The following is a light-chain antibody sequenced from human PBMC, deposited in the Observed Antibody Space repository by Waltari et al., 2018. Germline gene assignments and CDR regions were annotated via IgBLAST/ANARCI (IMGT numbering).Light chain of an antibody. J-gene: IGLJ2*01. CDR1: TTNIGTHY. Sequence: QSVLTPPLSPSGAPAQSGTIPCSVSTTNIGTHYVYWYQKLPGTAPQLLVSMNDRRPSGVPDRYSGSKSGTSASLDISGLRSEDEADYYCASWDGALTGVVFGGGTRLTVL. V-gene: IGLV1-47*01. CDR3: ASWDGALTGVV. CDR2: MND.